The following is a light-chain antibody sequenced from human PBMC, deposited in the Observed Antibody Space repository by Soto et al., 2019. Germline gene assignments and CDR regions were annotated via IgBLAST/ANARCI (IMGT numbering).Light chain of an antibody. Sequence: EIVMTQSPATLSVSPGGRATLSCRASQSISDTLAWYQQKPGQAPRLLIHGASTRATGFPARFSGSGSGTDFTLTISSLQSEDFAVYYCQHYNNWPQTFGQGTKVEIK. J-gene: IGKJ1*01. V-gene: IGKV3-15*01. CDR1: QSISDT. CDR3: QHYNNWPQT. CDR2: GAS.